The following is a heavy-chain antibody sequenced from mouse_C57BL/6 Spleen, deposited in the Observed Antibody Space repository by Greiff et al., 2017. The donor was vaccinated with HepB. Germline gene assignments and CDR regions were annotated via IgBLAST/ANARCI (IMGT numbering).Heavy chain of an antibody. CDR2: IYPGDGDT. J-gene: IGHJ2*01. D-gene: IGHD2-2*01. CDR1: GYAFSSSW. Sequence: QVQLKESGPELVKPGASVKISCKASGYAFSSSWMNWVKQRPGKGLEWIGRIYPGDGDTNYNGKFKGKATLTADKSSSTAYMQLSSLTSEDSAVYFCARGNGYDGYFDYWGQGTTLTVSS. V-gene: IGHV1-82*01. CDR3: ARGNGYDGYFDY.